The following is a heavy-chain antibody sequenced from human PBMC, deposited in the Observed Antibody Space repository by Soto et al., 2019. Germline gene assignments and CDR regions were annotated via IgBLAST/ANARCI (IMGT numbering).Heavy chain of an antibody. D-gene: IGHD3-10*01. Sequence: ASVKVSCKASGYTFTSYGISWVRQAPGQGLEWMGWISAYNGNTNYAQKLQGRVTMTTDKSTSTAEMELRSLRSDDTAVYYCARDLDLLWFGELLDQGFDPWGQGTLVTVSS. V-gene: IGHV1-18*01. CDR1: GYTFTSYG. CDR2: ISAYNGNT. J-gene: IGHJ5*02. CDR3: ARDLDLLWFGELLDQGFDP.